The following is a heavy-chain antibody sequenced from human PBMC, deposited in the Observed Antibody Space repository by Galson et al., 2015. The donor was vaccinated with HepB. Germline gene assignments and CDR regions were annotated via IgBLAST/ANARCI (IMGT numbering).Heavy chain of an antibody. CDR2: IDPSDSYT. CDR1: GYSFTSYW. J-gene: IGHJ2*01. D-gene: IGHD3-22*01. V-gene: IGHV5-10-1*01. CDR3: ARSPTYYYDSSGYYETNWYFDL. Sequence: QSGAEVKKPGESLRISCKGSGYSFTSYWISWVRQMPGKGLEWTGRIDPSDSYTNYSPSFQGHVTISADKSNSTAYLQWSSLKASDTAMYYCARSPTYYYDSSGYYETNWYFDLWGRGTLVTVSS.